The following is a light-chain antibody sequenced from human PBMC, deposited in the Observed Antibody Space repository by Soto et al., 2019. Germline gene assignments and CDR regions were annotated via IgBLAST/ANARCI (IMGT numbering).Light chain of an antibody. CDR1: QSVSSSY. J-gene: IGKJ2*01. CDR3: QQYGSSPPYT. CDR2: GAS. Sequence: IVLTQAPGTMSLSTGERATLSCRASQSVSSSYLAWYQQKPGQAHRLLIYGASSRATGIPDRFSGSGSGTDFTLTISRLEPEDFAVYDCQQYGSSPPYTFGQGTKREIK. V-gene: IGKV3-20*01.